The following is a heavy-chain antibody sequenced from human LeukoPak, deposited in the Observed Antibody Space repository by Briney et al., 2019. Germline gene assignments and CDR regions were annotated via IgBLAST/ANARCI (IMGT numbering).Heavy chain of an antibody. V-gene: IGHV4-59*08. CDR1: GGSISSYY. Sequence: PSETLSLTCTVSGGSISSYYWSWIRQPPGKGLEWIGYIYYSGSTNYNPSLKSRVTISVDTSKNQFSLKLSSVTAADTAVYYCARHVRRSTRVFDYWGQGTLVTVSS. CDR2: IYYSGST. CDR3: ARHVRRSTRVFDY. D-gene: IGHD2-2*01. J-gene: IGHJ4*02.